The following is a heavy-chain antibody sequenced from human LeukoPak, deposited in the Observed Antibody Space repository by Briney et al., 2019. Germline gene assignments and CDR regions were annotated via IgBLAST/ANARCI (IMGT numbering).Heavy chain of an antibody. V-gene: IGHV3-20*04. J-gene: IGHJ6*03. CDR2: ITWNGGST. CDR3: ARGGGSIRHSYYYYVDV. D-gene: IGHD2-15*01. CDR1: GFTFNDYG. Sequence: PGGSPRLSCAASGFTFNDYGMSWVRQAPGQGPEWVSGITWNGGSTDYAASVKGRFTISRDNAKNSLYLRMNSLRDEDTALYYCARGGGSIRHSYYYYVDVWGKGTTVTVSS.